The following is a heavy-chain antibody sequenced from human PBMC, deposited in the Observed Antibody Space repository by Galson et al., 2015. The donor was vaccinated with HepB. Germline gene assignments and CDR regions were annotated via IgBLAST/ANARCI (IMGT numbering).Heavy chain of an antibody. CDR3: AKRSGVNYYDSSGYYHCDY. CDR1: GFTFSSYT. D-gene: IGHD3-22*01. CDR2: ISTNGATI. Sequence: SLRLSCAASGFTFSSYTMNWVRQTPGKGLQWLSYISTNGATIHYADSVKGRFTIARDNAKNAVWLQMNSLRADDTAVYYCAKRSGVNYYDSSGYYHCDYWGQRTLVTVS. V-gene: IGHV3-48*04. J-gene: IGHJ4*02.